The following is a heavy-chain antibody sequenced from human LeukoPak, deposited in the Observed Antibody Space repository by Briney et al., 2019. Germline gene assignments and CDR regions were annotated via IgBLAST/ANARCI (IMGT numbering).Heavy chain of an antibody. J-gene: IGHJ4*02. V-gene: IGHV3-23*01. Sequence: GGSLRLSCAASGFTFSSSAMSWVRQAPGKGLEWVSAISGSGGSTYYADSVKGRFTISRDNSKNTLYLQMNSLRAEDTAVYYCARDYADYVGYFFFDYWGQGTLVTVSS. D-gene: IGHD4-17*01. CDR1: GFTFSSSA. CDR2: ISGSGGST. CDR3: ARDYADYVGYFFFDY.